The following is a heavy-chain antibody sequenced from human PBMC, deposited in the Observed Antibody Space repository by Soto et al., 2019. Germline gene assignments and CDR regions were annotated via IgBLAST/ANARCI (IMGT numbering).Heavy chain of an antibody. CDR1: GGSISSYY. J-gene: IGHJ4*02. CDR3: ARHADYDFWSGYGHTVLNFDY. V-gene: IGHV4-59*08. CDR2: IYYSGST. D-gene: IGHD3-3*01. Sequence: NPSETLSLTCTVSGGSISSYYWSWIRQPPGKGLEWIGYIYYSGSTNYNPSLKSRVTISVDTSKNQFSLKLSSVTAADTAVYYCARHADYDFWSGYGHTVLNFDYWGQGTLVTVSS.